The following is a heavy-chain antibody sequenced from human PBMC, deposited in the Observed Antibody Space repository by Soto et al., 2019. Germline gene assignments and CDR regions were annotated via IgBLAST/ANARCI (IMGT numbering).Heavy chain of an antibody. D-gene: IGHD6-19*01. V-gene: IGHV4-4*02. CDR3: ARVFSSGSGWMYYFDF. CDR2: VFHTGGT. Sequence: QVQLQESGPGLVKPSETLSLTCTVSSDSIAGENWWSWVRQPPGLGLEWIGEVFHTGGTNYNPSLQIRVTMAVDKSKNQFSLNLISATAADTAVYYCARVFSSGSGWMYYFDFWGQGTLVSVSS. CDR1: SDSIAGENW. J-gene: IGHJ4*02.